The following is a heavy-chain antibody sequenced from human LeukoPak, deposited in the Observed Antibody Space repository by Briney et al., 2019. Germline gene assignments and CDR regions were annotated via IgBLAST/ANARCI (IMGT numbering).Heavy chain of an antibody. Sequence: PGGSLRLSCAASGFTFSSYWMSWVRQAPGKGLEWVANIKQDGSEKYYVGSVKGRFTISRDNAKNSLYLQMNSLRAEDRAVYYCARMRGSYSLDYWGQGTLVTVSS. D-gene: IGHD1-26*01. J-gene: IGHJ4*02. CDR1: GFTFSSYW. V-gene: IGHV3-7*01. CDR3: ARMRGSYSLDY. CDR2: IKQDGSEK.